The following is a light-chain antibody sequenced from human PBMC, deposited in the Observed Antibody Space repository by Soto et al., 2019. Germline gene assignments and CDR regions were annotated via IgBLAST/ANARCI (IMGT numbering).Light chain of an antibody. CDR3: QKYNSALT. Sequence: DIQMTHSPSSLSASVGDRVAITCRASQGISNSLAWYQQKPGKVPKLLIYAASTLQSGVPSRFSGGGSGTDFTLTIRSLQPEDVATYYCQKYNSALTFGPGTKVDIK. V-gene: IGKV1-27*01. CDR2: AAS. CDR1: QGISNS. J-gene: IGKJ3*01.